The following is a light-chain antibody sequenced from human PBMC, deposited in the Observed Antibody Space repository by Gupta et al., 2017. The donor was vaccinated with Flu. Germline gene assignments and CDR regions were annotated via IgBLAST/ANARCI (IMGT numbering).Light chain of an antibody. V-gene: IGKV3-11*01. Sequence: ERATLSCSASPSVGPHLAWFQQKPGQAPRLLIYAASTRASGVPARFSGSGYGTDFTLTISSLEPEDSAIYYCQQRGNWPPITFGQGTRLEIK. CDR3: QQRGNWPPIT. CDR2: AAS. J-gene: IGKJ5*01. CDR1: PSVGPH.